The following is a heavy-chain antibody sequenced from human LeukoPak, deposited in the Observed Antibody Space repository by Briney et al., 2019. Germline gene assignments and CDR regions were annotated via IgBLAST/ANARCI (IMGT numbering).Heavy chain of an antibody. CDR3: ASPVKYYDTWSGYPPFDY. CDR1: GYTFTSYA. Sequence: ASVKVSCKASGYTFTSYAIHWVRQAPGQGLEWVGGIIPMSGTANYAQKFQGRVTITADESTSTAYMELSSLRSEDTAIYYCASPVKYYDTWSGYPPFDYWGQGTLVTVSS. V-gene: IGHV1-69*13. CDR2: IIPMSGTA. D-gene: IGHD3-3*01. J-gene: IGHJ4*02.